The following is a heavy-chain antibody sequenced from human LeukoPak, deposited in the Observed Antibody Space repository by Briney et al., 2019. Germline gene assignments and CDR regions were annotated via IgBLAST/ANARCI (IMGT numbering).Heavy chain of an antibody. Sequence: GGSLRLSCAASGFSFSDYYMSWIRQAPGKGLEWISYINSGGTTIYYAASLKGRFTISRDNAKNSLSLQMNSLRAEDTAVYYCARDGGNSYFDCWGQGTLVTVSS. CDR2: INSGGTTI. V-gene: IGHV3-11*04. J-gene: IGHJ4*02. D-gene: IGHD4-23*01. CDR3: ARDGGNSYFDC. CDR1: GFSFSDYY.